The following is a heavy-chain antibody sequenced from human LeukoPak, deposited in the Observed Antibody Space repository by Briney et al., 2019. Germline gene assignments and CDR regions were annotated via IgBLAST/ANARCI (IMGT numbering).Heavy chain of an antibody. CDR3: VKDIISATGSGEDGMDV. CDR2: ISWNSGTI. V-gene: IGHV3-9*01. Sequence: GGSLRLSCAASGFTFDDYAMHWVRQAPGKGLEWVSGISWNSGTIGYADSVKGRFTISRDNAKNSLYLQMNSLRAEDTALYYCVKDIISATGSGEDGMDVWGQGTTVAVSS. D-gene: IGHD2-15*01. J-gene: IGHJ6*02. CDR1: GFTFDDYA.